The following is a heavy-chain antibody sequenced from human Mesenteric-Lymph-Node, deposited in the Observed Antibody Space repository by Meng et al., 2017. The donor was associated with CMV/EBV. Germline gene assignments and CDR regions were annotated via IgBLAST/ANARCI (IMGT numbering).Heavy chain of an antibody. CDR2: FNWNGGST. J-gene: IGHJ4*02. CDR1: GFTFDDYG. D-gene: IGHD3-10*01. CDR3: AKGQLWFGYDDY. Sequence: GGSLRLSCAASGFTFDDYGMSWVRQAPGKGLEWVSGFNWNGGSTGYADSVKGRFTISRDNVKNSLYLQMNSLRAEDTAVYYCAKGQLWFGYDDYWGQGTLVTVSS. V-gene: IGHV3-20*04.